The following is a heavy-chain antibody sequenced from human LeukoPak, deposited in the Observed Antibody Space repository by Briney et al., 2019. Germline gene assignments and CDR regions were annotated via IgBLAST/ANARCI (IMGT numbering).Heavy chain of an antibody. CDR3: AKGIRYCSSTSCYYVHYYYGMDV. Sequence: GRSLRLSRAASGFTFSSYGMHWVRQAPGKGLEWVAVISYDGSDKYYADSVKGRFTISRDNSKNTLYLQMNSLRAEDTAVYYCAKGIRYCSSTSCYYVHYYYGMDVWGQGTTVTVSS. CDR2: ISYDGSDK. D-gene: IGHD2-2*01. J-gene: IGHJ6*02. CDR1: GFTFSSYG. V-gene: IGHV3-30*18.